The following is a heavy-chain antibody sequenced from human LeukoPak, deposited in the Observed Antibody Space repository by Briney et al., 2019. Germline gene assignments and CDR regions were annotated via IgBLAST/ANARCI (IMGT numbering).Heavy chain of an antibody. Sequence: PSETLSLTCTVSGGSISSSSYYWGWIRQPPGKGLEWIGSIYYSGSTYYNPSLKSRVTISVDTSKNQFSLKLSSVTAADTAVYCCASAPANEWLLPSGYAFDIWGQGTMVTVSS. V-gene: IGHV4-39*01. CDR3: ASAPANEWLLPSGYAFDI. D-gene: IGHD3-22*01. J-gene: IGHJ3*02. CDR1: GGSISSSSYY. CDR2: IYYSGST.